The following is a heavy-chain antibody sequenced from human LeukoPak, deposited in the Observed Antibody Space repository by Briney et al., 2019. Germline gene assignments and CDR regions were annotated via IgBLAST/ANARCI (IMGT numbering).Heavy chain of an antibody. CDR3: ARSGYSGYDPLDY. Sequence: GGSLRLSCAASGFTFDDYAMHWVRQAPGKGLEWVSGISWNSGSIGYADSVKGRFTISRDNAKNSLYLQMNSLRAEGTAVYYCARSGYSGYDPLDYWGQGTLVTVSS. J-gene: IGHJ4*02. D-gene: IGHD5-12*01. CDR1: GFTFDDYA. CDR2: ISWNSGSI. V-gene: IGHV3-9*01.